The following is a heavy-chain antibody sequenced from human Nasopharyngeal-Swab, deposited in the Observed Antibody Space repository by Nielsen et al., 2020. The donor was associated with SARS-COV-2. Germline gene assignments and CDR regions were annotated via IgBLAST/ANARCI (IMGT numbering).Heavy chain of an antibody. D-gene: IGHD3-3*01. J-gene: IGHJ4*02. CDR3: ASLGGSIFVGGFNYFDY. CDR2: IYYSGST. V-gene: IGHV4-39*07. Sequence: RQAPGKGLEWIGSIYYSGSTYYNPSLKSRVTISVDTSRNQFSLKLSSVTAADTAVYYCASLGGSIFVGGFNYFDYWGQGTLVTVSS.